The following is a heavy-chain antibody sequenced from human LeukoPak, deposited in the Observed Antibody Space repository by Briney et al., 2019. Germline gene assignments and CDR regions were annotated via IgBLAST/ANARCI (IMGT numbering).Heavy chain of an antibody. D-gene: IGHD6-19*01. CDR2: TYDSGSI. CDR1: AVSIHSHY. V-gene: IGHV4-59*11. J-gene: IGHJ5*02. CDR3: AREVLRSGWYGGAFDL. Sequence: SATLSHTCTVYAVSIHSHYWSWIRQPPGQGPAWLRYTYDSGSINYNASLKSRATISVETSRNQFSLKLNSVTAADTAVYYCAREVLRSGWYGGAFDLWGQGTLVTVST.